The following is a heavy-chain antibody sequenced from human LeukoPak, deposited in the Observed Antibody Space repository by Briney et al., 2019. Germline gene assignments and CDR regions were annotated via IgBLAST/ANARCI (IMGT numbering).Heavy chain of an antibody. D-gene: IGHD3-16*01. CDR2: IYSGGST. V-gene: IGHV3-53*01. CDR1: GFTVSSNY. CDR3: ARVPTFGGKDY. Sequence: GGSLRLFCAASGFTVSSNYMSWVRQAPGKGLEWVSVIYSGGSTYYADSVKGRFTISRDNSKNTLYLQMNSLRAEDTAVYYCARVPTFGGKDYWGQGTLVTVSS. J-gene: IGHJ4*02.